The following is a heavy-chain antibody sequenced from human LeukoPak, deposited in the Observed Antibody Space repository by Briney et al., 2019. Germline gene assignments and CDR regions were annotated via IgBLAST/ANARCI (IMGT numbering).Heavy chain of an antibody. CDR2: IGGSGDNK. J-gene: IGHJ4*02. V-gene: IGHV3-23*01. CDR1: GFTFSTYA. Sequence: GGSLRLSCAASGFTFSTYAMSWVRQAPGKGLEWVSAIGGSGDNKYYADSVKGRFTISRDNSKNTLYLQLNSLRAEDTAVYYCARSYSSSWPSFDYWGQGTLVTVSS. CDR3: ARSYSSSWPSFDY. D-gene: IGHD6-13*01.